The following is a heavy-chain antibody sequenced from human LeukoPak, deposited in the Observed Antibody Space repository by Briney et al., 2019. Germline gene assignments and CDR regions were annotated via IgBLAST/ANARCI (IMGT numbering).Heavy chain of an antibody. J-gene: IGHJ4*02. Sequence: PGGSLRLSCAASGFTVSSNSMSWVRQAPGKGLEWVSVIYSGGSTYYADSVKCRFTISRDNSKNTLYLQMNSLRAEDTAVYYCARPKGFLRDGYNPPLDYWGQGTLVTVSS. V-gene: IGHV3-53*01. CDR1: GFTVSSNS. D-gene: IGHD5-24*01. CDR3: ARPKGFLRDGYNPPLDY. CDR2: IYSGGST.